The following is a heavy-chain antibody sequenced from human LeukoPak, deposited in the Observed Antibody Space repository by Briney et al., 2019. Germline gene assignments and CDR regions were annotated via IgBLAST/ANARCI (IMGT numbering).Heavy chain of an antibody. CDR2: ISDSGGDT. V-gene: IGHV3-23*01. CDR3: AKGGSYGPLDY. D-gene: IGHD1-26*01. J-gene: IGHJ4*02. CDR1: GFTFSNSA. Sequence: GGSLRLSCAVSGFTFSNSAMTWLRRAPGKGLEWVAAISDSGGDTIYTDSVKDRFTISRDNSKNTLYLQMNSLRADDTAVYYCAKGGSYGPLDYWGQGTLVTVSS.